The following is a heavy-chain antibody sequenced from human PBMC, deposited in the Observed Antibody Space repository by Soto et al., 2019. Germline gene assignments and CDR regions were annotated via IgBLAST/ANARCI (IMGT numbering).Heavy chain of an antibody. CDR1: GGVFSSYS. Sequence: APVKVSCKASGGVFSSYSISWGRQAPGQGLEWMGRTIPRLDITNYAQKLQGRVTMTTDTSTSTAYMELRSLRSDDTAVYSCARSVPYYYDSSGYPRGDAFDIWGQGTMVTVSS. CDR3: ARSVPYYYDSSGYPRGDAFDI. CDR2: TIPRLDIT. V-gene: IGHV1-69*02. D-gene: IGHD3-22*01. J-gene: IGHJ3*02.